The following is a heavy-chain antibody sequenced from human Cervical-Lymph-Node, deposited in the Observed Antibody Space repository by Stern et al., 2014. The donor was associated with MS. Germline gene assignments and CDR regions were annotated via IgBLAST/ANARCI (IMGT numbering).Heavy chain of an antibody. CDR2: IPYIGST. D-gene: IGHD3-16*01. J-gene: IGHJ4*02. CDR3: ARFTCVGGGSGQLYYFDY. V-gene: IGHV4-61*01. Sequence: QLQLQESGPGLLKPSETLSLTCTVSSGSVSSDNYYWSWIRQPPGKGLEWIGYIPYIGSTNYNPSIKSRVTISLDTSKNQFSLKLSSVTAADTAVYYCARFTCVGGGSGQLYYFDYWGQGTLVTVSS. CDR1: SGSVSSDNYY.